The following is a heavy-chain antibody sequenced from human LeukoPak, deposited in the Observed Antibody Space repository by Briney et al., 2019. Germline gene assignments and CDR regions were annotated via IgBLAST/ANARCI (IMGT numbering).Heavy chain of an antibody. CDR2: INNSSRYI. V-gene: IGHV3-21*01. J-gene: IGHJ6*02. CDR1: GDSISSGGYH. D-gene: IGHD3-16*02. CDR3: ARGAPENVWGSYRPLHYYDGMDV. Sequence: ETLSLTCTVSGDSISSGGYHWNWIRQAPGKGLEWVSSINNSSRYIYYADSVKGRFTISRDNAKNSLYLQMNSLRAEDTAVYYCARGAPENVWGSYRPLHYYDGMDVWGQGTTVTVSS.